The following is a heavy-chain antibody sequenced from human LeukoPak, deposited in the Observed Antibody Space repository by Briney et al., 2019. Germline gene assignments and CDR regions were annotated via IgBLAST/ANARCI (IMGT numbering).Heavy chain of an antibody. CDR1: GFTFSSYA. V-gene: IGHV3-53*01. D-gene: IGHD6-19*01. J-gene: IGHJ4*02. Sequence: PGGSLRLSCAASGFTFSSYAMSWVRQAPGKGLEWVSVIYSGGSTYYADSVKGRFTISRDNSKNTLYLQMNSLRAEDTAVYYCAREWGSGWPVDYWGQGTLVTVSS. CDR3: AREWGSGWPVDY. CDR2: IYSGGST.